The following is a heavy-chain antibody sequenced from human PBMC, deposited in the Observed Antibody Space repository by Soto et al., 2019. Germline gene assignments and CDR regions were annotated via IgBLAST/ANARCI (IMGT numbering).Heavy chain of an antibody. J-gene: IGHJ4*02. D-gene: IGHD3-3*01. Sequence: ASVKVSCKASGYTFTSYGISWVRQAPGQGLERIGWISAYNGNTNYAQKLQGRVTMTTDTSTSTAYMEQRSLRSDDTAVYLCARVEWDFWSGSKAPFDYWGQGTLVTVSS. CDR3: ARVEWDFWSGSKAPFDY. V-gene: IGHV1-18*01. CDR1: GYTFTSYG. CDR2: ISAYNGNT.